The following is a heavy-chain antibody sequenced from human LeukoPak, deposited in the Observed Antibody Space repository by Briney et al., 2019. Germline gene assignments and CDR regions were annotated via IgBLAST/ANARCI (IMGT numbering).Heavy chain of an antibody. CDR2: INPKSGGT. J-gene: IGHJ4*02. Sequence: ASVTVSCTASGYTFTGYYMHWVRQAPGQGLEGMGWINPKSGGTNYAQRFQGRITITRETDKSTAYMERRRLRADDTAVYYCARDLPLPQGPNGVDYWGQGTLVTVSS. D-gene: IGHD3-10*01. CDR3: ARDLPLPQGPNGVDY. V-gene: IGHV1-2*02. CDR1: GYTFTGYY.